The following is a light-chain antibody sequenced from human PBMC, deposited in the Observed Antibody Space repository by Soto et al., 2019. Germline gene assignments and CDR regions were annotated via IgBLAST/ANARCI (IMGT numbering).Light chain of an antibody. Sequence: QSVLTQPASVSGSAGQSITISCSGTMRDVGAYKFVSWLQHNPGEAPKVMIYDVTQRPSGVPDRFSGTKSGNTASLTISGLQAEDEADYYCCSYAGSYTWVFGSGTKVTVL. CDR3: CSYAGSYTWV. J-gene: IGLJ1*01. CDR1: MRDVGAYKF. CDR2: DVT. V-gene: IGLV2-11*01.